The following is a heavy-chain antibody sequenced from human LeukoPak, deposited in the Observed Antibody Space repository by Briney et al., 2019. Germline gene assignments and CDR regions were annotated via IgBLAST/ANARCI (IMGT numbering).Heavy chain of an antibody. CDR2: IYYSGST. D-gene: IGHD3-22*01. J-gene: IGHJ4*02. Sequence: PSETLSLTCTVSGGSISSYYWSWIRQPPGKGLDWIGYIYYSGSTNYNPSLKSRVTISVDTSKNQFSLKLSSVTAADTAVYYCAREKYYYDSSDRDYWGQGTLVTVSS. CDR1: GGSISSYY. CDR3: AREKYYYDSSDRDY. V-gene: IGHV4-59*12.